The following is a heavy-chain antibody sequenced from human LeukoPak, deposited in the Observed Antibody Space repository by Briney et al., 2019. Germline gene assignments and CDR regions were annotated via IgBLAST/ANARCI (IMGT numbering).Heavy chain of an antibody. V-gene: IGHV1-2*02. Sequence: ASVKVSCKASGYTFTGYYMHWVRQAPGQGLEWMGWINPNSGGTNYAQKFQGRVTMTRDTSISTAYMELSRLRSDDTAVYYCARDAERVTRGYNWFDPWGQGTLVTVSS. CDR1: GYTFTGYY. CDR2: INPNSGGT. CDR3: ARDAERVTRGYNWFDP. J-gene: IGHJ5*02. D-gene: IGHD4-23*01.